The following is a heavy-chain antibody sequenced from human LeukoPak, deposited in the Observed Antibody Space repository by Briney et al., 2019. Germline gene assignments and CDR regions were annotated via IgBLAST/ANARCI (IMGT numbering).Heavy chain of an antibody. V-gene: IGHV3-11*06. D-gene: IGHD1-26*01. Sequence: GGSLRLSCAASGFTFSDYYMSWVRQVPGRGLEWVSYVSETGSGTDYVDSVKGRFTISRDNAKNSLYLQMYSLRAEDTAAYYCARDLYSGSSPFDFWGQGTLVTVSS. CDR2: VSETGSGT. CDR3: ARDLYSGSSPFDF. J-gene: IGHJ4*02. CDR1: GFTFSDYY.